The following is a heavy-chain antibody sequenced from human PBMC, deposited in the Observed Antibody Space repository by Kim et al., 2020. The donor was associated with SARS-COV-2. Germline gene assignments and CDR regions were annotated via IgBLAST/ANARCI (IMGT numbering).Heavy chain of an antibody. V-gene: IGHV3-33*05. CDR1: RFTFSSYG. D-gene: IGHD2-15*01. J-gene: IGHJ5*01. Sequence: GGSLRLSCAASRFTFSSYGMHWVRQAPGKGLEWAAAISYDGSNKFYADSVKGRFIISRDNSENTMDLQMNSLRAEDTAVYYCARWGGYCSGGTCYWWFDSWGQGTLVTVSS. CDR3: ARWGGYCSGGTCYWWFDS. CDR2: ISYDGSNK.